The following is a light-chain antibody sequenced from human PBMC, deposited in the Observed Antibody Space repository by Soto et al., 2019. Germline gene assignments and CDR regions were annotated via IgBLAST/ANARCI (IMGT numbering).Light chain of an antibody. CDR3: QHYSSSRT. CDR1: QSVSSSY. Sequence: DIVLTQSPGTLSLSPGERATLSCRASQSVSSSYLAWYQQKRGQAPRLLIYGVSSRATGIPDRFSGSGSGTDFTLTISRLEPEDLAVYYCQHYSSSRTFGQGTKVEIK. J-gene: IGKJ1*01. CDR2: GVS. V-gene: IGKV3-20*01.